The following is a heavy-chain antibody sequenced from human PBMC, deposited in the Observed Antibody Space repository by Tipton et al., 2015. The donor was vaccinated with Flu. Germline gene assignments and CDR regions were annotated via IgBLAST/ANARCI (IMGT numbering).Heavy chain of an antibody. Sequence: TLSLTCAVYGGSFSGYYWSWIRQPPGEGLEWIGEINHSGSTNYNPSLKSRVTISVDTSKNQFSLKLSSVTAADTAVYYCARGPESIVGATGGWFDPWGQGTLVTVSS. CDR3: ARGPESIVGATGGWFDP. CDR2: INHSGST. V-gene: IGHV4-34*01. CDR1: GGSFSGYY. D-gene: IGHD1-26*01. J-gene: IGHJ5*02.